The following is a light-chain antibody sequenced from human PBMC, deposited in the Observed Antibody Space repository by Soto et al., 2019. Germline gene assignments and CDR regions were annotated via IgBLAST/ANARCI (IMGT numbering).Light chain of an antibody. V-gene: IGLV2-14*01. CDR2: EVS. CDR3: SSYTTSSTVA. CDR1: SSDIGGYNY. J-gene: IGLJ2*01. Sequence: QSVLTQSASVSGSPGQSITISCTGTSSDIGGYNYVSWYQQHPDKAPKLMIFEVSNRPSGVSNRFSGSESGNTASLTISGLLPEDEADYYCSSYTTSSTVAFGGGTKVTVL.